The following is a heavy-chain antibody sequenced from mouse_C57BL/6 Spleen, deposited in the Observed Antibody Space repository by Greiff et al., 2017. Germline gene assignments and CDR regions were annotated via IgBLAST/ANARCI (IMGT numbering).Heavy chain of an antibody. Sequence: EVQRVESGGGLVQPGGSLSLSCAASGFTFTDYYMSWVRQPPGKALEWLGFIRNKANGYTTEYSASVKGRFTISRDNSQSILYLQMNALRAEDSATYYCARSYGSTYFDDWGQGTTLTVSS. D-gene: IGHD1-1*01. CDR3: ARSYGSTYFDD. CDR1: GFTFTDYY. CDR2: IRNKANGYTT. V-gene: IGHV7-3*01. J-gene: IGHJ2*01.